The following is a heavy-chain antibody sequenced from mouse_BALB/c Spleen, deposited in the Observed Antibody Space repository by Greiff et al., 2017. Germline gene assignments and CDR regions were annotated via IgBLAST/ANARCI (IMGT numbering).Heavy chain of an antibody. CDR1: GFNIKDTY. D-gene: IGHD2-3*01. Sequence: EVQLVESGAELVKPGASVKLSCTASGFNIKDTYMHWVKQRPEQGLEWIGRIDPANGNTKYDPKFQGKATITADTSSNTAYLQLSSLTSEDTAVYYCAHYDGYYGYAMDYWGQGTSVTVSS. V-gene: IGHV14-3*02. CDR2: IDPANGNT. J-gene: IGHJ4*01. CDR3: AHYDGYYGYAMDY.